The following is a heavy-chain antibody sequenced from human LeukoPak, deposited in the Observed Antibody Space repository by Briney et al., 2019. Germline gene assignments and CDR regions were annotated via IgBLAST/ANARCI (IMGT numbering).Heavy chain of an antibody. CDR3: ARYLIVAAAFDY. J-gene: IGHJ4*02. Sequence: KPSQTLSLTCTVSGGSISSGGYYWSWIRQHPGKGLEWIGYIYYSGSTYYNPSLKSRVTISVDTSKNQFSLMLSSVTAADTAVYYCARYLIVAAAFDYWGQGTLVTVSS. V-gene: IGHV4-31*03. D-gene: IGHD2-15*01. CDR2: IYYSGST. CDR1: GGSISSGGYY.